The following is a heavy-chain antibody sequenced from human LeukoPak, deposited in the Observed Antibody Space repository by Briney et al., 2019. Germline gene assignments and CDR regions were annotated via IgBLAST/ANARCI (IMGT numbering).Heavy chain of an antibody. V-gene: IGHV3-48*03. J-gene: IGHJ4*02. D-gene: IGHD1-1*01. CDR3: ATGTIYY. CDR1: GSTFSNYE. CDR2: ISTSGSTI. Sequence: PGGSLRLSCAASGSTFSNYEVNWVRQAPGKGLEWVSYISTSGSTIYYADSVKGRFTISRDNAKNSVYLQMNSLRAEDTAVYYCATGTIYYWGQGALSPSPQ.